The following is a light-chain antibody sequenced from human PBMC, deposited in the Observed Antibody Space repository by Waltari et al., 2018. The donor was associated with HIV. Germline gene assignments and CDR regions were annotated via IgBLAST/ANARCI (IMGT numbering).Light chain of an antibody. V-gene: IGLV1-40*01. CDR1: SSHLGAGCR. CDR3: QSYDDRLDGSKI. J-gene: IGLJ2*01. Sequence: SMLTQPPSVSGAPGQRVPISCTGSSSHLGAGCRFHCYQQVPGTAPKLLIYDNTNRPSGVPDRFSGSKSGTSASLAISGLQAEDEAEYYCQSYDDRLDGSKIFGGGTKVTVL. CDR2: DNT.